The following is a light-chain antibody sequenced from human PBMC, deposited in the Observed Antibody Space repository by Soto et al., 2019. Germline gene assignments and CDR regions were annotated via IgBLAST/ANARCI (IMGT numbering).Light chain of an antibody. J-gene: IGKJ5*01. CDR1: QSLLHSDGYNY. V-gene: IGKV2-28*01. CDR2: VAS. CDR3: MQARQSPIT. Sequence: DIVMTQSPLSLPVTPGEPASISCRSSQSLLHSDGYNYLEWYLQKTGQSPQLLIYVASNRASGVPDRFSGSGSGTDFTLKISRVEAEDVGVYYYMQARQSPITFGQGTRLEIK.